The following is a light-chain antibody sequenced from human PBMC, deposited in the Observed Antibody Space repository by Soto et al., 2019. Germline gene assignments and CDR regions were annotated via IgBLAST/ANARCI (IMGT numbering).Light chain of an antibody. J-gene: IGKJ5*01. CDR3: QQSGDTPPWT. CDR1: QSVSNW. V-gene: IGKV1-5*03. Sequence: DIQMTQSPSTLSASVGDRVTITCRASQSVSNWSAWYQQKPGKAPNLLIYKASSLKSGVPSRFSGSGSGTEFTLTITSLQPEDFATYYCQQSGDTPPWTFGQGTRLEIK. CDR2: KAS.